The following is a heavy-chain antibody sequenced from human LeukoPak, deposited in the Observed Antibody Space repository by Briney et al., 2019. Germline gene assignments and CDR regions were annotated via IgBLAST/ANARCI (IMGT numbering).Heavy chain of an antibody. CDR1: GFNFSNYE. D-gene: IGHD5-12*01. J-gene: IGHJ6*04. Sequence: PGRSLRLSCVASGFNFSNYEINWVRQAPGKGLEWVSYISRSGSTIYYADSVKGRLIICRDNAKNSLYLQMSSLRAEDTAIYYCARYVATNIYYFYYGLDVWGTGTTVTVSS. CDR2: ISRSGSTI. V-gene: IGHV3-48*03. CDR3: ARYVATNIYYFYYGLDV.